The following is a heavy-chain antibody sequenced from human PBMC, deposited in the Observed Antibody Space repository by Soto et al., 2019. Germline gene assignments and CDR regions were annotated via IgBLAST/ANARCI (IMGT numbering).Heavy chain of an antibody. J-gene: IGHJ6*02. CDR3: ARETWHAAAAGRYYYYGMDV. CDR2: INPNSGGT. Sequence: GASVKVSCKASGYTFTGYYMHCVRQAPGQGLEWMGWINPNSGGTNYAQKFQGWVTMTRDTSISTAYMELSRLRSDDTAVYYCARETWHAAAAGRYYYYGMDVWGQGTTVTVSS. D-gene: IGHD6-13*01. V-gene: IGHV1-2*04. CDR1: GYTFTGYY.